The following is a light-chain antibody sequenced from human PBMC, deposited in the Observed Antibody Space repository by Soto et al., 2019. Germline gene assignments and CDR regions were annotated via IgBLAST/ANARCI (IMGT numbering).Light chain of an antibody. Sequence: EIVLTQSPGTLSLSPGERATLSCRASQSVSSSYLAWYQQKPGQAPRLLIYGASIRTTGIPDRFSVSGSGSDFTFTISSLEPEDFAVYYCQQYGSSPPLFTFGPGTKVHIK. CDR1: QSVSSSY. CDR3: QQYGSSPPLFT. V-gene: IGKV3-20*01. J-gene: IGKJ3*01. CDR2: GAS.